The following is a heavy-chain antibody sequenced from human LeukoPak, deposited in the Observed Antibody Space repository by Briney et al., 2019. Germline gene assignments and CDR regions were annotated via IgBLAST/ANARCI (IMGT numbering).Heavy chain of an antibody. J-gene: IGHJ4*02. Sequence: GGSLRLSCAASGFTFSTYGMHWVRQAPGKGLEWVAVISYDGSNKYYADSVKGRFTISRDNSKNTLYLQMNSLRAEDTAVYYCAKDWGNWGYGYYFDTGAREPWSPSLQ. CDR1: GFTFSTYG. D-gene: IGHD7-27*01. CDR2: ISYDGSNK. CDR3: AKDWGNWGYGYYFDT. V-gene: IGHV3-30*18.